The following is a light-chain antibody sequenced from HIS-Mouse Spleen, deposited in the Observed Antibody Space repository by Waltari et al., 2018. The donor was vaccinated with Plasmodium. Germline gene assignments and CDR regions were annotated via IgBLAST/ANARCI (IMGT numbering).Light chain of an antibody. CDR3: SSYAGSNNFCV. J-gene: IGLJ1*01. Sequence: QSALTQPPSASGSPGQSVTISCTGTSSDVGGYNYVSWYQQHPGKAPKLMIYEVSKRPSGVPDRCSGSKSGNTASLTVSGLQAEDEADYYCSSYAGSNNFCVFGTGTKVTVL. CDR2: EVS. V-gene: IGLV2-8*01. CDR1: SSDVGGYNY.